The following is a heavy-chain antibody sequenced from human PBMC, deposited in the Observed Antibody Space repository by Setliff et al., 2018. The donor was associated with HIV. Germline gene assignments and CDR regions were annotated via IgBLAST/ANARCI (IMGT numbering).Heavy chain of an antibody. CDR2: IYYSGNT. V-gene: IGHV4-38-2*01. CDR3: ARYSPRGYTLTGPY. Sequence: PSETLSLTCAVSGYSISSGYYWGWIRQPPGKGLEWIGSIYYSGNTYYNPSLKSRVTMSVDTSKNQFSLKLSSVTAADTAVYYCARYSPRGYTLTGPYWGQGTLVTVSS. CDR1: GYSISSGYY. D-gene: IGHD6-25*01. J-gene: IGHJ4*02.